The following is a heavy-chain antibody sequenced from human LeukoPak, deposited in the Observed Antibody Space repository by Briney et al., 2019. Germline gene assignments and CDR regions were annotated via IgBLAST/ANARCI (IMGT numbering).Heavy chain of an antibody. CDR2: ISSSSRYI. J-gene: IGHJ4*02. V-gene: IGHV3-21*01. Sequence: GGSLRLSCAASGFTFSSYSMNWVRQAPGKGLEWVSSISSSSRYIYYADSVKGRFTISRDNAKNSLYMQMNRLRAEDTAVYYCAKAGGSNPPYDYWGQGTLVTVSS. D-gene: IGHD4-23*01. CDR1: GFTFSSYS. CDR3: AKAGGSNPPYDY.